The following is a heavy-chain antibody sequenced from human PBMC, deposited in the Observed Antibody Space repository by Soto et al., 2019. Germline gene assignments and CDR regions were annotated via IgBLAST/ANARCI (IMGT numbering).Heavy chain of an antibody. J-gene: IGHJ4*02. D-gene: IGHD6-13*01. CDR1: GFTFTSSA. CDR3: AADNWGYSSSPYYFDY. CDR2: IVVGSGNT. Sequence: SVKVSCKASGFTFTSSAVQWVRQARGQRLEWIGWIVVGSGNTNYAQKFQERVTITRDMSTSTAYMELSSLRSEDTAVYYCAADNWGYSSSPYYFDYWGQGTLVTVSS. V-gene: IGHV1-58*01.